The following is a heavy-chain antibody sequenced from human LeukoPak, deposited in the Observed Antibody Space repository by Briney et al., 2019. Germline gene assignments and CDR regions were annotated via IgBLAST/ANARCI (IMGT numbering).Heavy chain of an antibody. V-gene: IGHV4-39*01. J-gene: IGHJ4*02. Sequence: SETLSLTCTVSGGSISSSSYYWGWIRQPPGKGLEWIGSIYYSGSTYYNPSLKSRVTISVDTSKNQFSLKLSSVTAADTAVYYCARQGSSWYWGQGTLVTVSS. CDR3: ARQGSSWY. CDR1: GGSISSSSYY. D-gene: IGHD6-13*01. CDR2: IYYSGST.